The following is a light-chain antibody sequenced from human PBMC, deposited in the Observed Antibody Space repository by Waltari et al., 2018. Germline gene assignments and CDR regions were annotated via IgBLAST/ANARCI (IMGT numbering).Light chain of an antibody. V-gene: IGKV1-9*01. J-gene: IGKJ2*01. CDR3: QQFNSHPYT. CDR1: QGISSY. Sequence: IQLTQSPSSLSASVGDRVTITCRASQGISSYLAWYQQKPGKAPKLLIYAASTLQSGVPSRFSGSGSGSDFTLTISSLQPEDFAIYFCQQFNSHPYTFGQGTKLEIK. CDR2: AAS.